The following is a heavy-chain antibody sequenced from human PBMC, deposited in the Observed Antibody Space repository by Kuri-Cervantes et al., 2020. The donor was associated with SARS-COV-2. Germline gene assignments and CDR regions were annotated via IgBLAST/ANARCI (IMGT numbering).Heavy chain of an antibody. CDR2: ISSSSSYM. CDR1: GFTFSSYS. V-gene: IGHV3-21*01. Sequence: GESLKISCAASGFTFSSYSMNWVRQAPGKGLEWVSSISSSSSYMYYADSVKGRFTISRDNAKNSLYLQMNSLRAEDTAVYYCARDRNWNWFDPWGQGTLVTVSS. D-gene: IGHD1-1*01. J-gene: IGHJ5*02. CDR3: ARDRNWNWFDP.